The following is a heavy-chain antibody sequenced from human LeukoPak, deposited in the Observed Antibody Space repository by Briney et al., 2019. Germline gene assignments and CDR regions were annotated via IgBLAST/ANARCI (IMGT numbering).Heavy chain of an antibody. V-gene: IGHV4-59*01. CDR2: IYYSGST. D-gene: IGHD3-22*01. J-gene: IGHJ3*02. CDR1: GGSISSYY. CDR3: ARDGLHHYYDSSSDAFDI. Sequence: SETLSLTCTVSGGSISSYYWSWIRQPPGKGLEWIGYIYYSGSTNYNPSLKSRVTISVDTSKNLFSLKLSSVTAADTAVYYCARDGLHHYYDSSSDAFDIWGQGTMVTVSS.